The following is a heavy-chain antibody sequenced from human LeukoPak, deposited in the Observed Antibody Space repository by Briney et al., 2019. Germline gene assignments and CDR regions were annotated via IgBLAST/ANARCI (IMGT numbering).Heavy chain of an antibody. CDR3: ASGAVVVPAAPPPYYFDY. V-gene: IGHV4-38-2*01. J-gene: IGHJ4*02. Sequence: PSETLSPTCAVSGYSISSGYYLGWIRQPPGKGLEWIGSIYHSGSTYYNPSLKSRVTISVDTSKNQFSLKLSSATAADTAVYYCASGAVVVPAAPPPYYFDYWGQGTLVTVSS. CDR1: GYSISSGYY. CDR2: IYHSGST. D-gene: IGHD2-2*01.